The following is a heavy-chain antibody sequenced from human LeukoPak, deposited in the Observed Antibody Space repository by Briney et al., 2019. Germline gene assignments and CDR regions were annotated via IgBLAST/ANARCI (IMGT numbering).Heavy chain of an antibody. CDR1: GFTLDDYG. J-gene: IGHJ5*02. Sequence: GGSLRLSCAPSGFTLDDYGMSWVRHAPGKGLVCLSGISLKGGRTGYADSVTGRFTIYRDNAKHSLYLQMNSLRAEDTALYHCARVLGIAAAGTHWFDPWGQGTLVTVSS. D-gene: IGHD6-13*01. V-gene: IGHV3-20*01. CDR3: ARVLGIAAAGTHWFDP. CDR2: ISLKGGRT.